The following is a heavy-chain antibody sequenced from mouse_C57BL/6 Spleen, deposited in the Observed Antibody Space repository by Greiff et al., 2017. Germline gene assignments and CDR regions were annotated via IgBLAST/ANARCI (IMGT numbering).Heavy chain of an antibody. J-gene: IGHJ2*01. D-gene: IGHD2-4*01. Sequence: QVQLQQSGAELARPGASVKLSCKASGYTFTSYGISWVKQRTGQGLEWIGEIYPRSGNTYYNEKVKGKATVTADKSSSTAYMGLRSPTSEDSAFYVSAIDDYGYYFDYWGQGTPLTVSA. CDR3: AIDDYGYYFDY. CDR2: IYPRSGNT. CDR1: GYTFTSYG. V-gene: IGHV1-81*01.